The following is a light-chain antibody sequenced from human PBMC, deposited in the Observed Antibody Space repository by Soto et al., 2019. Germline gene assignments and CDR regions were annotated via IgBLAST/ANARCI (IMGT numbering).Light chain of an antibody. CDR1: QSVSSSY. Sequence: EIVLTQSPGTLSLSPGERATLSCRASQSVSSSYLAWYQQKPGQAPRLLIYGASSRATGIPDRFSGSGSGTEFPLTISRLEPEDFAVYYCQQYGSSPITFSQGTRLEIK. CDR3: QQYGSSPIT. V-gene: IGKV3-20*01. CDR2: GAS. J-gene: IGKJ5*01.